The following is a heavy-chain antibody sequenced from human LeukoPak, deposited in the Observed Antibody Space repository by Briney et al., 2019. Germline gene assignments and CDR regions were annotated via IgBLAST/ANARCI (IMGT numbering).Heavy chain of an antibody. CDR1: GGSISSGGYY. Sequence: SETLSLTCTVSGGSISSGGYYWSWIRQHPGKGLEYIGYIYYTGSTYYNPSLKSRITISLDTSKNQFSLQLSSVSAADTAVFYCATAPASYSGSGSYAPRYFDHWGQGTLVTVSS. CDR2: IYYTGST. CDR3: ATAPASYSGSGSYAPRYFDH. D-gene: IGHD3-10*01. J-gene: IGHJ4*02. V-gene: IGHV4-31*03.